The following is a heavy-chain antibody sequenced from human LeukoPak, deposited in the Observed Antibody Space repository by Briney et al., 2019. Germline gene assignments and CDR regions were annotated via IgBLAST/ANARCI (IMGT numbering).Heavy chain of an antibody. D-gene: IGHD3-22*01. CDR2: IYYSGST. CDR3: ATTYYYDSSGYYFFDY. CDR1: GGSISGADYY. Sequence: SQTLSLTCTVSGGSISGADYYWSWIRQPPGKGLEWIGYIYYSGSTYYNPSLKSRVTISVDTSKNQFSLKLSSVTAADTAVYYCATTYYYDSSGYYFFDYWGQGTLVTVSS. J-gene: IGHJ4*02. V-gene: IGHV4-30-4*01.